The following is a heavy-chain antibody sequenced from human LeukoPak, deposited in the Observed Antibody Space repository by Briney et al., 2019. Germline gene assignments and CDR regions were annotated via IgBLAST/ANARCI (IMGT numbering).Heavy chain of an antibody. D-gene: IGHD2-2*01. CDR2: ISAYNGNT. CDR3: ASGYCSSTSCYPDY. CDR1: GYTFTSYG. V-gene: IGHV1-18*01. Sequence: ASVKVSCKASGYTFTSYGISWVRQAPGQGLEWMGWISAYNGNTNYAQKLQGRVTMTTDTSTSTAYMELRSLRSDDTAVYYRASGYCSSTSCYPDYWGQGTLVTVSS. J-gene: IGHJ4*02.